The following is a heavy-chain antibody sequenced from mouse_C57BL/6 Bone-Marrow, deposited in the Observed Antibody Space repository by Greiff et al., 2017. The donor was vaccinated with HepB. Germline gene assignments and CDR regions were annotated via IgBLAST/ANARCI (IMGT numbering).Heavy chain of an antibody. CDR1: GFTFSDYY. CDR2: ISNGGGST. Sequence: EVQLVESGGGLVQPGGSLKLSCAASGFTFSDYYMYWVRQTPEKRLEWVAYISNGGGSTYYPDTVKGRFTISRDNAKNTLYLQMSRLKSEDTAMYYCARHNYYSNYDAMDYWGQGTSVTVSS. J-gene: IGHJ4*01. CDR3: ARHNYYSNYDAMDY. V-gene: IGHV5-12*01. D-gene: IGHD2-5*01.